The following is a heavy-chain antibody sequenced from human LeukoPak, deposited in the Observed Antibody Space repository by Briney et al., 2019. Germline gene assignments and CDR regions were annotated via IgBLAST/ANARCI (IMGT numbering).Heavy chain of an antibody. CDR3: ARGGYAHYYGMDV. CDR2: IYSGGST. CDR1: GFIVSSNY. Sequence: GGSLRLSCAASGFIVSSNYMSWVRQAPGKGLEWVSVIYSGGSTYYADSVKGRFTISRDNSKNTVYLQMNSLRAEDTAVYYCARGGYAHYYGMDVWGQGTTVTVSS. J-gene: IGHJ6*02. V-gene: IGHV3-53*01. D-gene: IGHD5-18*01.